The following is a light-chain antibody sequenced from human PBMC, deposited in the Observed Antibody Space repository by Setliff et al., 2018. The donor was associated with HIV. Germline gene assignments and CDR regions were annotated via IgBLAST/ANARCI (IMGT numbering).Light chain of an antibody. CDR2: QAT. CDR1: SSDIGRYNL. Sequence: SVLTQPASVSGSPGQSITISCTGTSSDIGRYNLVSWYQQYPGKAPKLMTYQATKRPSGVSNRFSGSKSGNTASLTISGLQAEDEADYYCCSNTGSNTYVFGSGTKVTVL. V-gene: IGLV2-23*01. J-gene: IGLJ1*01. CDR3: CSNTGSNTYV.